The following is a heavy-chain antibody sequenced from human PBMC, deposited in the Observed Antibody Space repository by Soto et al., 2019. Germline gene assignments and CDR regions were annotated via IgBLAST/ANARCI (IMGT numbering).Heavy chain of an antibody. CDR2: ISYDGSNK. Sequence: QVQLVESGGGVVQPGRSLRLSCAASGFTFSSYGMHWVRQAPGKGLEWVAVISYDGSNKYYADSVKGRFTISRDNSKNTLYLQMNSLRAEDTAVYYCAKVAGSYRELVYWGQGTLVTVSS. V-gene: IGHV3-30*18. D-gene: IGHD3-16*02. CDR1: GFTFSSYG. CDR3: AKVAGSYRELVY. J-gene: IGHJ4*02.